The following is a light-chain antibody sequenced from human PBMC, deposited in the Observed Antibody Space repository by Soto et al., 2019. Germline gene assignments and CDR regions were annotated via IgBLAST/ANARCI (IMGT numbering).Light chain of an antibody. CDR2: GAS. CDR1: QSVSSN. Sequence: EIVMTQAPATMSVSPGERATLSCRASQSVSSNLAWYQQKPGQAPRLLIYGASTRATGIPARFSGSGSGTEFTLTISSLQSEDFAVYYCQQYNNWPPVAFGQGTKVEIK. CDR3: QQYNNWPPVA. J-gene: IGKJ1*01. V-gene: IGKV3-15*01.